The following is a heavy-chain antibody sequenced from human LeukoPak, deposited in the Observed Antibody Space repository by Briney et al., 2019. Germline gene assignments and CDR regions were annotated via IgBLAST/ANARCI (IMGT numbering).Heavy chain of an antibody. V-gene: IGHV3-30*04. D-gene: IGHD3-3*01. CDR3: ARSTIFGVVIYAFDI. CDR1: GFTFSSYA. CDR2: ISYDGSNK. J-gene: IGHJ3*02. Sequence: HPGGSLRLSCAASGFTFSSYAMHWVRQAPGKGLEWVAVISYDGSNKYYADSVKGRFTISRDNSKNTLYLQMNSLRAEGTAVYYCARSTIFGVVIYAFDIWGQGTMVTVSS.